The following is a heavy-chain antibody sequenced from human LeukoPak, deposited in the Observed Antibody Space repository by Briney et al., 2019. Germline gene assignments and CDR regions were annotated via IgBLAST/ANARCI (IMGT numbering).Heavy chain of an antibody. D-gene: IGHD4-17*01. CDR1: GGTFSSYA. Sequence: GASVKASCEASGGTFSSYAISWVRQAPGQGLEWMGGIIPVFGTSNYAQKFQGRVTMTRDTSTSTVYMELSSLRSDDTAVYYCARGGTVLRPNSPYDYWGQGTLVTVSS. V-gene: IGHV1-69*05. CDR3: ARGGTVLRPNSPYDY. CDR2: IIPVFGTS. J-gene: IGHJ4*02.